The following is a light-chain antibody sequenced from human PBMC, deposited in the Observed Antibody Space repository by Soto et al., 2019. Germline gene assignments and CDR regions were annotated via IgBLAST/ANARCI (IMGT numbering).Light chain of an antibody. CDR2: EVS. Sequence: QSALTQPPSASGSPGPSVTISCTGTSSDVGGYNYVSWYQQHPGKAPKLMIYEVSKRPSGVPDRFSGSKSGNTASLTVSGRQAADEADYYCSSYAGSNVVFGGGTKLTVL. V-gene: IGLV2-8*01. CDR3: SSYAGSNVV. CDR1: SSDVGGYNY. J-gene: IGLJ2*01.